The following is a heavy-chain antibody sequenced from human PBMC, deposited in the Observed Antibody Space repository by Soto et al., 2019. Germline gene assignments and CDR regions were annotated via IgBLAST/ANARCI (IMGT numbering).Heavy chain of an antibody. V-gene: IGHV3-23*01. Sequence: GGSLRLSCATSGFTFSNYAMSWVRQAPGKGLEWVSSITSTGGTTYYPDAVKGRFSISRDNSKNTLYLEMNSLRADDTAVYYCAKDRPNFFGSGAYYKAGGDSWGQGTLVTVSS. D-gene: IGHD3-10*01. J-gene: IGHJ5*01. CDR2: ITSTGGTT. CDR3: AKDRPNFFGSGAYYKAGGDS. CDR1: GFTFSNYA.